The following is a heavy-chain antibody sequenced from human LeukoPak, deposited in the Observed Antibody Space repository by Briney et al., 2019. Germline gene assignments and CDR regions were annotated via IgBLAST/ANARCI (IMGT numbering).Heavy chain of an antibody. CDR2: ISSNGGST. D-gene: IGHD6-13*01. CDR3: ARQATRIAAAGTPIDY. V-gene: IGHV3-64*01. CDR1: GFTFSSYA. J-gene: IGHJ4*02. Sequence: PGGSLRLSCAASGFTFSSYAMHWVRQAPGKGLEYVSAISSNGGSTYYANSVKGRFTISRDNSKNMLYLQMGSLRAEDMAVYYCARQATRIAAAGTPIDYWGQGTLVTVSS.